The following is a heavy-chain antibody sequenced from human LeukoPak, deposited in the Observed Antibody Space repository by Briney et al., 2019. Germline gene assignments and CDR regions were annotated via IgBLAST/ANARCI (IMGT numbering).Heavy chain of an antibody. Sequence: GESLKRSCKGSGYSLTSYWMGWVRQMPGKGLNWMGIIYPGDSDTRYSPSFQGQVTISADKSISTAYLQWSSPKASDTAMYYCARSGGDPGGGWFDPWGQGTLVTVSS. CDR2: IYPGDSDT. V-gene: IGHV5-51*01. J-gene: IGHJ5*02. D-gene: IGHD4-17*01. CDR3: ARSGGDPGGGWFDP. CDR1: GYSLTSYW.